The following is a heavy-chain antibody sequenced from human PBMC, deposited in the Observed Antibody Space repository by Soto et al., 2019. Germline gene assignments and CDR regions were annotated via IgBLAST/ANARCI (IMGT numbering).Heavy chain of an antibody. V-gene: IGHV1-18*01. Sequence: GASVKVSCKTSGYTFSNYGITWVRQAPGQPLEWLGWISLYSDGTSYAQKFRGRVSMTTDTSTTTAYMELRSLRSDDTAVYYCARVVPGAEAWFGPWGQGTLVIVSS. CDR2: ISLYSDGT. CDR3: ARVVPGAEAWFGP. J-gene: IGHJ5*02. CDR1: GYTFSNYG.